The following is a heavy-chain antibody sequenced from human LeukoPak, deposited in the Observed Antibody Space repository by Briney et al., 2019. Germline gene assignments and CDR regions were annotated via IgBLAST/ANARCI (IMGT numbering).Heavy chain of an antibody. CDR1: GFTFSSYS. CDR3: ARGLTGTTADC. CDR2: ISSSSSYI. J-gene: IGHJ4*02. Sequence: GGSLRLSCAASGFTFSSYSMNWVRQAPGKGLEWVSSISSSSSYIYYADSVRGRFTISRDNAKNSLYLQMNSLRAEDTAVYYCARGLTGTTADCWGQGTLVTVSS. D-gene: IGHD1-7*01. V-gene: IGHV3-21*01.